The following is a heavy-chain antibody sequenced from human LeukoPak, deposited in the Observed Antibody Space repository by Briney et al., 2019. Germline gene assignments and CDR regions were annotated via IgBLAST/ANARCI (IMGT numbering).Heavy chain of an antibody. CDR3: AREVSIAARGHYCYYMDV. CDR1: GGTFSSYA. D-gene: IGHD6-6*01. CDR2: IIPIFGTA. Sequence: SVKVSCKASGGTFSSYAISWVRQAPGQELEWMGGIIPIFGTANYAQKFQGRVTITADESTSTAYMELSSLRSEDTAVYYCAREVSIAARGHYCYYMDVWGKGTTVTVSS. V-gene: IGHV1-69*13. J-gene: IGHJ6*03.